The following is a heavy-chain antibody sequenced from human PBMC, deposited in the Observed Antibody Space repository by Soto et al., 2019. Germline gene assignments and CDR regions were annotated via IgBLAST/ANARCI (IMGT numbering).Heavy chain of an antibody. CDR2: IIPVIDTE. CDR1: GGTFN. V-gene: IGHV1-69*06. J-gene: IGHJ3*02. CDR3: ARGSGADAFDI. D-gene: IGHD7-27*01. Sequence: QVQLVQSGAEVKKPGSSVKVSCKVSGGTFNIRWVRQATGQGLEWMGGIIPVIDTENYARKFQGRVVISADRATNIVYMEMMSLTLEDTAVYYCARGSGADAFDIWGQGTMVTVSS.